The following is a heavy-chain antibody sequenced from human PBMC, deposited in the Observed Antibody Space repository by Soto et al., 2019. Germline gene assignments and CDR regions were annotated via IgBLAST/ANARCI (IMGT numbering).Heavy chain of an antibody. CDR1: GYTFTNYA. Sequence: SVKVSCKAPGYTFTNYALHWVRQAPGQRLEWMGWINAGNGNTKSSQKFQGRVTMTTDTSTSTAYMELRSLRSDDTAVYYCARSSGYSYGFDYWGQGTLVTVSS. D-gene: IGHD5-18*01. CDR2: INAGNGNT. J-gene: IGHJ4*02. V-gene: IGHV1-3*01. CDR3: ARSSGYSYGFDY.